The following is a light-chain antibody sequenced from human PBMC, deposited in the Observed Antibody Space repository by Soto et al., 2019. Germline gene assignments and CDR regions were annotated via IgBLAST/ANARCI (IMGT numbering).Light chain of an antibody. J-gene: IGLJ3*02. V-gene: IGLV1-40*01. Sequence: QSVLTQPPSVSGAPGQRVTISCTGSSSNIGAGYDVHWYQQLPGTAPKLLIYGNSNRPSGVPDRFSGSKSGTSASLAITGLQAEEEADYSCQSYDSSLSGFWVFGGGTKLTVL. CDR2: GNS. CDR3: QSYDSSLSGFWV. CDR1: SSNIGAGYD.